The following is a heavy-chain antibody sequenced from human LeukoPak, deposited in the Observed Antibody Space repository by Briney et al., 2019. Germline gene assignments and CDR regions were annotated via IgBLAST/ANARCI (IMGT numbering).Heavy chain of an antibody. V-gene: IGHV3-11*06. Sequence: GGSLRLSCAASGFTFSDYYMSWIRQAPGKGLGWLSYISTSSPYTNNADSLKRRFTTSRHNPNKSLYLQLNSLRAEDTAVYYCPRGDIVAAIFVSAWGQGPLVPVSS. J-gene: IGHJ5*02. CDR1: GFTFSDYY. D-gene: IGHD5-12*01. CDR2: ISTSSPYT. CDR3: PRGDIVAAIFVSA.